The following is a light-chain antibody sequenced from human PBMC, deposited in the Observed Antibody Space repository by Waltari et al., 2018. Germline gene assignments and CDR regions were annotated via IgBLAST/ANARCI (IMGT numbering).Light chain of an antibody. CDR2: GAS. Sequence: EIVMTQSPVTLSVSPGESAALSCRSSQSVRTNLALYQQGPCQPPRLLIYGASNRAAEIPARFSGSGSGTEFTLTISSLQSEDFAAYYCQQYNDWPYTFGQGTKLEI. V-gene: IGKV3-15*01. J-gene: IGKJ2*01. CDR1: QSVRTN. CDR3: QQYNDWPYT.